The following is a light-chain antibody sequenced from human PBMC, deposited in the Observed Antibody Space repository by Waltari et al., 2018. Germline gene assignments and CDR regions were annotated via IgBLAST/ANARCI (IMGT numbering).Light chain of an antibody. CDR2: DAS. V-gene: IGKV3-15*01. J-gene: IGKJ4*01. CDR3: QQYNNWPLT. CDR1: QSVSTK. Sequence: EIVMTQSPATLSMSAGERATLSCRASQSVSTKLAWYQQKPGQAPRLLIYDASTRATGIPATFSGSGSETEFTLTIRSLQSEDFAVYFWQQYNNWPLTFGGGTKVEIK.